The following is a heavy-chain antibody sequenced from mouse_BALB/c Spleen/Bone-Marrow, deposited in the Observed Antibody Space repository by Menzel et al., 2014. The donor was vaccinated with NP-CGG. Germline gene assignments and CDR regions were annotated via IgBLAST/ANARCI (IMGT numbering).Heavy chain of an antibody. Sequence: VQLQQSGAELVKPGASVKLSCKASGYTFTDYIIHWIKQRSGQGLEWIGWFYPGSGNIKYNEKFKDKATSTADKSSSTVYMELSRLTSEDSAVYSCTRHFYGSSYFDYWGQGTTLTVSS. CDR1: GYTFTDYI. V-gene: IGHV1-62-2*01. CDR3: TRHFYGSSYFDY. J-gene: IGHJ2*01. CDR2: FYPGSGNI. D-gene: IGHD1-1*01.